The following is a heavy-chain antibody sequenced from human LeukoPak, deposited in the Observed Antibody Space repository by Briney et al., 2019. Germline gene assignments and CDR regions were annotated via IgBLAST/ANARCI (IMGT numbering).Heavy chain of an antibody. J-gene: IGHJ4*02. V-gene: IGHV3-23*01. D-gene: IGHD5/OR15-5a*01. CDR3: AREVYGDDY. CDR2: ITDSGGST. CDR1: GFSFSSYA. Sequence: AGGSLGLSCAASGFSFSSYAMSWVRQAPGKGLEWVSAITDSGGSTYHADSVKGRFTISRDNSKNTLFLQMNSLRVEDTAVYYCAREVYGDDYWGQGTLVTVSS.